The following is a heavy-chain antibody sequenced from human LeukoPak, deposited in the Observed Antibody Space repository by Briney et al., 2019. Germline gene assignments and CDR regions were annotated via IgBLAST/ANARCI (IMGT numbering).Heavy chain of an antibody. CDR2: ISSLSGTR. CDR3: ARDWSDGFDS. D-gene: IGHD3-3*01. CDR1: GFTFGSYS. V-gene: IGHV3-48*01. J-gene: IGHJ4*02. Sequence: GGSLRLSCAASGFTFGSYSMNWVRQAPGKGLEWVSFISSLSGTREYADSVKGRFTISRDNAKNSLYLQMNSLRAEDTGVYYCARDWSDGFDSWGQGTLVTVSS.